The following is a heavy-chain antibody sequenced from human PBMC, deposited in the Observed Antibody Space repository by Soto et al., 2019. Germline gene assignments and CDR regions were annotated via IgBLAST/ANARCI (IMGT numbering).Heavy chain of an antibody. D-gene: IGHD3-22*01. CDR1: GYTFTSYG. J-gene: IGHJ3*02. V-gene: IGHV1-18*01. CDR2: ISAYNGNT. Sequence: GASVKVSCKASGYTFTSYGISWVRQAPGRGLEWMGWISAYNGNTNYAQKLQGRVTMTTDTSTSTAYMELRSLRSDDTAVYYCARGELSGYPLRGDAFDIWGQGTMVTVS. CDR3: ARGELSGYPLRGDAFDI.